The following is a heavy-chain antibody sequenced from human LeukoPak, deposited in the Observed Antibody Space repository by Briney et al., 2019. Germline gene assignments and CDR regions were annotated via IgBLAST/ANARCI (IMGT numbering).Heavy chain of an antibody. CDR1: GFTFSDYY. D-gene: IGHD3-22*01. Sequence: GGSLRLSCAASGFTFSDYYMSWIRQAPGKGLEWVSYISSSGSTIYYADSVKGRFTISRDNAKNSLYLQMNNLRAEDTAVYYCARDEILANYYDSSGYQGPHDAFDIWGQGTMVTVSS. V-gene: IGHV3-11*04. CDR2: ISSSGSTI. CDR3: ARDEILANYYDSSGYQGPHDAFDI. J-gene: IGHJ3*02.